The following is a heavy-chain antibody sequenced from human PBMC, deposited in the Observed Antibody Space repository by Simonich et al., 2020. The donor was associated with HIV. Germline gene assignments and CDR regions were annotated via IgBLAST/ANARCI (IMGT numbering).Heavy chain of an antibody. D-gene: IGHD3-10*01. J-gene: IGHJ3*01. V-gene: IGHV4-34*01. CDR3: AREVGYYPPQLEENNAFDF. Sequence: QVQLQQWGAGLLKPSETLSLTCAVYSGSFSGYYWSWIRQSPGKGLEWIGEITYRGRTNYNPSLKSRVTISVDTSKKQFYLKLKSGTVADTAVYYCAREVGYYPPQLEENNAFDFWGQGTMVTVSS. CDR2: ITYRGRT. CDR1: SGSFSGYY.